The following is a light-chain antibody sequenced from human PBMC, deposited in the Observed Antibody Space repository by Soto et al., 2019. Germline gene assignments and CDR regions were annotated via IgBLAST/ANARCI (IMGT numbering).Light chain of an antibody. CDR1: SSNIGSHY. CDR3: GAWDDRLSGYF. V-gene: IGLV1-47*01. J-gene: IGLJ1*01. Sequence: QSVLTQPPSASGTPGQRVTISCSGSSSNIGSHYVYWYQLLPGTAPKLLIYWSDQRPSGVPDRFSGSKSGTSASLAISGLRSEDEADYYCGAWDDRLSGYFFGSGTKVTVL. CDR2: WSD.